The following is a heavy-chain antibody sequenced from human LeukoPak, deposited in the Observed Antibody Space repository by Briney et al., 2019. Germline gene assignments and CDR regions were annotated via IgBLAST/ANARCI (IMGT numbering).Heavy chain of an antibody. D-gene: IGHD1-26*01. CDR1: GGSISSGGYY. J-gene: IGHJ4*02. Sequence: SETLSLTCTVSGGSISSGGYYWSWIRQPPGKGLEWIGSIYYSGSTYYNPSLKSRVTISVDTSKNQFFLNLSSVTAADTAVYYCARDDSGSYLLDYWGQGTLVTVSS. CDR3: ARDDSGSYLLDY. V-gene: IGHV4-39*01. CDR2: IYYSGST.